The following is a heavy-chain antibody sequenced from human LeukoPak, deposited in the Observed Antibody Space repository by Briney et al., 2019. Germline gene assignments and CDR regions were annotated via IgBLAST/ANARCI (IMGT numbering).Heavy chain of an antibody. Sequence: GGSLRLSCAASGFTFSSYGMHWVRQAPGKGLEWVAVIWYDGSNKYYADSVKGRFTISRDNSKNTLYLQMNSLRAEDTAVYYCAKEAQGCSITSCYFDSWGQGTLVTVPS. CDR3: AKEAQGCSITSCYFDS. CDR2: IWYDGSNK. D-gene: IGHD2-2*01. J-gene: IGHJ4*02. CDR1: GFTFSSYG. V-gene: IGHV3-33*06.